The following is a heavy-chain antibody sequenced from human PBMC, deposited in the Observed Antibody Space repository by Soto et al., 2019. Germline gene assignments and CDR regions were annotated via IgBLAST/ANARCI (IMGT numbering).Heavy chain of an antibody. CDR3: ARNLEGIHDSSGSGRNWFDP. D-gene: IGHD3-22*01. CDR2: INPSGGST. J-gene: IGHJ5*02. CDR1: GYTFTSYY. Sequence: ASVKVSCKASGYTFTSYYMHWVRQAPGQGLEWMGIINPSGGSTSYAQKYQGRVTMTRDTSTSTVYMVLSSLRSEDTAVYYCARNLEGIHDSSGSGRNWFDPWGQGTLVTVSS. V-gene: IGHV1-46*01.